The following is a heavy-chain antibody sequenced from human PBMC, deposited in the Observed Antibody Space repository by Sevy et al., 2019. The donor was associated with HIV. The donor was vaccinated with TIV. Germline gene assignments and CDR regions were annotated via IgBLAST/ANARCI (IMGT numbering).Heavy chain of an antibody. CDR3: AGEGGVATTGDHDAFDI. D-gene: IGHD7-27*01. Sequence: ASVKVSCKASGDTFSTYGLSWVRQAPGQGLEWMGGIIPIFGTPNYAQKFQGSVTITADESASTACMDLSSLRSEDTALDYCAGEGGVATTGDHDAFDIWGHGTLVTVSS. CDR1: GDTFSTYG. J-gene: IGHJ3*02. CDR2: IIPIFGTP. V-gene: IGHV1-69*13.